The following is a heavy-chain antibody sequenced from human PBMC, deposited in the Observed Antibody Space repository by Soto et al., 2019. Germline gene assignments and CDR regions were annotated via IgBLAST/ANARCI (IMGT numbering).Heavy chain of an antibody. J-gene: IGHJ6*02. CDR2: IDWDDDK. D-gene: IGHD3-9*01. V-gene: IGHV2-70*01. Sequence: SGPTLVNPTQTLTLTCTFSGFSLSTSGMCVSWIRQPPGKALEWLALIDWDDDKYYSTSLKTRLTISKDTSKNQVVLTMTNMGPVDTATYYCARSVYDILTGFRTSYGMDVWGQGTTVTVSS. CDR1: GFSLSTSGMC. CDR3: ARSVYDILTGFRTSYGMDV.